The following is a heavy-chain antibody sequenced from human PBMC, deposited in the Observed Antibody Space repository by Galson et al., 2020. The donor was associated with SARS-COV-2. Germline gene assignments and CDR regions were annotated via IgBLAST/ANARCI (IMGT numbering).Heavy chain of an antibody. D-gene: IGHD3-10*01. CDR3: ARDRTYGSGIFDY. V-gene: IGHV4-39*07. CDR1: SGSINNYNYY. CDR2: IYYSGNT. J-gene: IGHJ4*02. Sequence: ASETLSLTCTVSSGSINNYNYYWGWVRQSPGKGLEWIGSIYYSGNTYYNPSLKSRAIISIDTSKNQFSLTLNSVTAADTAVYYCARDRTYGSGIFDYWGQGALVTVSS.